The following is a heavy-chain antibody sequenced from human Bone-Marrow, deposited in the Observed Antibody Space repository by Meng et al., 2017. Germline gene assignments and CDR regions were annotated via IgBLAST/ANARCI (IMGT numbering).Heavy chain of an antibody. J-gene: IGHJ4*02. CDR1: GYTFTSYG. V-gene: IGHV1-18*01. CDR2: ISAYNGNT. Sequence: ASVKVSCKASGYTFTSYGISWVRQAPGQGLEWMGWISAYNGNTNYAQKLQGRVTMTTDTSTSTAYMELRSLRSDDTDVYYGAREAPYSLTGYYTLFDYWGQGTLVNVSS. D-gene: IGHD3-9*01. CDR3: AREAPYSLTGYYTLFDY.